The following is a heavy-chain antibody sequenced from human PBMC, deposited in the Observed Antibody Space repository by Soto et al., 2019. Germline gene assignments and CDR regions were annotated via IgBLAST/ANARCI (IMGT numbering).Heavy chain of an antibody. CDR1: GYSFTNYW. D-gene: IGHD2-15*01. Sequence: PGESLKICCKGSGYSFTNYWIGWVRQMPGKGLEWMGIIYPGDSDTRYSPSFQGQVAISADKSISTAYLQWSSLKASDTAMYYCARRWPPTFDFWGQGTLVTVSS. CDR2: IYPGDSDT. J-gene: IGHJ4*02. V-gene: IGHV5-51*01. CDR3: ARRWPPTFDF.